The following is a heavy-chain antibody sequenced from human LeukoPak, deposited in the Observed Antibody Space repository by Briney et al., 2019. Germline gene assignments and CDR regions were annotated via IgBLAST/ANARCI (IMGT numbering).Heavy chain of an antibody. CDR3: ARHYYDSSGYYAFDY. Sequence: PSETLSLTCTVSGYSISSGYYWGGIRQPPGKGREGIGSIYHSGSTYYNPSLKSRVTISVDTSKNQFSLKLSSVTAADTAVYYCARHYYDSSGYYAFDYWGQGTLVTVSS. D-gene: IGHD3-22*01. V-gene: IGHV4-38-2*02. CDR2: IYHSGST. CDR1: GYSISSGYY. J-gene: IGHJ4*02.